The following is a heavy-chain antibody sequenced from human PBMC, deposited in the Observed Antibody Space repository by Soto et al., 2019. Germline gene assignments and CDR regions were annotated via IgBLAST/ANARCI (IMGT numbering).Heavy chain of an antibody. V-gene: IGHV1-18*01. D-gene: IGHD6-19*01. CDR1: GYSFTSYG. J-gene: IGHJ3*02. CDR3: ARSSSGPPPDAFDI. Sequence: ASVKVSCKASGYSFTSYGISWVRQAPGQGLEWMGWISAYNGNTNYAQKFQGRVTMTTDTSTSTAYMEVRSLRFDDTAVYYCARSSSGPPPDAFDIWGQGTMVTVSS. CDR2: ISAYNGNT.